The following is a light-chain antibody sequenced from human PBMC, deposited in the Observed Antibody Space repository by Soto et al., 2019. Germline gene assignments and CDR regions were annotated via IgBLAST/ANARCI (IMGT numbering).Light chain of an antibody. CDR3: QQYNNWPPRFT. J-gene: IGKJ3*01. CDR1: ETLSNN. CDR2: GAT. Sequence: EIVMTQSPATLSVSPGDRVTLPCRASETLSNNLAWFHQKPGQAPRLLIYGATTRATGIPARFSGSGSGTEFTLTISSLQSEDFAIYYCQQYNNWPPRFTFGPGTKVDIK. V-gene: IGKV3-15*01.